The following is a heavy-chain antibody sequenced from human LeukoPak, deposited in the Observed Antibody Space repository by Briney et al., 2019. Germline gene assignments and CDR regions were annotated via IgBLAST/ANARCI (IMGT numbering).Heavy chain of an antibody. CDR2: IYSGGTT. J-gene: IGHJ4*02. Sequence: GGSLRLSCAASGFTVSSSYMTWVRQAPGKGLEWVSVIYSGGTTYYADSVKGRFTISRDNFKNTLYLQMNSLRAEDTAVYYCARGLAAAGTTLDYWGQGILVIVSS. D-gene: IGHD6-13*01. CDR3: ARGLAAAGTTLDY. V-gene: IGHV3-66*01. CDR1: GFTVSSSY.